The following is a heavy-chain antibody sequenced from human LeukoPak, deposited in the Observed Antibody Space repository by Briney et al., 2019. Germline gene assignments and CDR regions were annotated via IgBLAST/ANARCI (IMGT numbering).Heavy chain of an antibody. Sequence: SETLSLTCTVSGGSISNSDCHWGWIRQPPGQGLEWIGRIYYSGSTYYNLSLKSRVTISVDSSKNQFSLKLTSVTAAETAVYYCARLEYNSGYGVDYWGQGTLVTVSS. CDR3: ARLEYNSGYGVDY. CDR1: GGSISNSDCH. V-gene: IGHV4-39*01. J-gene: IGHJ4*02. CDR2: IYYSGST. D-gene: IGHD5-18*01.